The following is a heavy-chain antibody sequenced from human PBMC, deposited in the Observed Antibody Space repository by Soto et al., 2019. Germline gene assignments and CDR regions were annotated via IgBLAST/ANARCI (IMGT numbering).Heavy chain of an antibody. CDR3: ATYDSSGLAF. CDR1: RGSISSYY. CDR2: IYYSGTT. V-gene: IGHV4-59*08. J-gene: IGHJ4*02. D-gene: IGHD3-22*01. Sequence: QVQLQESGPGLVKPSETLSLTCTVSRGSISSYYWNWIRQPPGKGLEWIGYIYYSGTTYYNPSLXSXLXIXXDTSKKQFSLRLTSVTAADTAVYYCATYDSSGLAFWRQGTLVTVSS.